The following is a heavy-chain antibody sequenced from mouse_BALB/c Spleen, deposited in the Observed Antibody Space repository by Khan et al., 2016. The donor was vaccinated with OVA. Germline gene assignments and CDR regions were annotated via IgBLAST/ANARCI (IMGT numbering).Heavy chain of an antibody. CDR1: GYSITSNYA. D-gene: IGHD1-1*01. J-gene: IGHJ4*01. CDR2: ISYSGST. CDR3: ARKNYYGYAVDY. Sequence: VQLKESGPGLVKPSQSLSLTCTVTGYSITSNYAWNWIRQFPGNKLEWMGYISYSGSTSYNTSLKSRISITRDTSKNQFFLQLNSVTTEDTATYYCARKNYYGYAVDYWGQGTSVTVSS. V-gene: IGHV3-2*02.